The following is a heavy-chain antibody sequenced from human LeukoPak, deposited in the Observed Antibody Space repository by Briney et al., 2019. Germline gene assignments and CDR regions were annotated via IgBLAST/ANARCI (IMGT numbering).Heavy chain of an antibody. CDR2: IYYSGST. D-gene: IGHD3-16*01. J-gene: IGHJ4*02. Sequence: SETLSLTCTVSGGSISGSSYYWGWIRQPPGKGLEWIGSIYYSGSTYYNPSLKSRVTISVDTSKNQFSLKLSSVTAADTAVYYCARGDTYTPYWCYWGQGTLVTVSS. CDR1: GGSISGSSYY. V-gene: IGHV4-39*07. CDR3: ARGDTYTPYWCY.